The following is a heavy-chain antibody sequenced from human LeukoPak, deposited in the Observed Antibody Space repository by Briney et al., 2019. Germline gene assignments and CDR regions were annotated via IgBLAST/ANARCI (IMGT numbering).Heavy chain of an antibody. CDR3: ARGGSSFDY. D-gene: IGHD6-13*01. J-gene: IGHJ4*02. CDR1: EFTFSSYT. CDR2: ISGSGSYI. Sequence: PGGSLRLSCAASEFTFSSYTMNWVRQAPGKGLDWVSSISGSGSYIYYADSVEGRFTISRDNAKNSLYLQMSSLRVEDTAVYYCARGGSSFDYWGQGTLVTVSS. V-gene: IGHV3-21*01.